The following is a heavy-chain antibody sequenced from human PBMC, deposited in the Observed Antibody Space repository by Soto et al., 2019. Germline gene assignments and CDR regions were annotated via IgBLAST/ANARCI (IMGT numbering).Heavy chain of an antibody. Sequence: QVQLQESGPGLVKPSQTLSLTCTVSGGSISSGDYYWSWIRQPPGKGLAWIGYIYYSRSTYYNPSLKSRVTISVDTSKNQFSLKLGSVTAADTAVYYCARGDGDYLLGAFDLWGQGTMVTVSS. J-gene: IGHJ3*01. CDR2: IYYSRST. CDR1: GGSISSGDYY. CDR3: ARGDGDYLLGAFDL. V-gene: IGHV4-30-4*01. D-gene: IGHD4-17*01.